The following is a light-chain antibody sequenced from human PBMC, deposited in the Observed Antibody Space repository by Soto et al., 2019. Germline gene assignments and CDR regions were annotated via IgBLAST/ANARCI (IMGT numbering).Light chain of an antibody. J-gene: IGKJ1*01. CDR1: QSISSY. Sequence: DIQMTQSPSSLSASVGDRVTITCRASQSISSYLNWYQQKPGKAPKLLIYAASSLQSGVPARFSGSGSGTDFTLTISSLQPEDFATYYCQQTYSIPSTFGQGPKVDIK. V-gene: IGKV1-39*01. CDR3: QQTYSIPST. CDR2: AAS.